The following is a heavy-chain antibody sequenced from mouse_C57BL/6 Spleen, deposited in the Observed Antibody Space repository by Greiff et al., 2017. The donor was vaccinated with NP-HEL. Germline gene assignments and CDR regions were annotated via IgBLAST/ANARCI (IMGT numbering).Heavy chain of an antibody. V-gene: IGHV6-6*01. CDR3: TRLEYYGSSYEDAMDY. CDR2: IRNKANNHAT. CDR1: GFTFSDAW. J-gene: IGHJ4*01. D-gene: IGHD1-1*01. Sequence: EVMLVESGGGLVQPGGSMKLSCAASGFTFSDAWMDWVRQSPEKGLEWVAEIRNKANNHATYYAESVKGRFTISRDDSKSSVYLQMNSLRAEDTGIYYCTRLEYYGSSYEDAMDYWGQGTSVTVSS.